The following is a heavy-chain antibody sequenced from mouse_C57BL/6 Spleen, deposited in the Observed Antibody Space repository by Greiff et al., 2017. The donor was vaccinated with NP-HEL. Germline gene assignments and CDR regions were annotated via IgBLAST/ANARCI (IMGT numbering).Heavy chain of an antibody. J-gene: IGHJ3*01. CDR2: ISDGGSYT. Sequence: EVMLVESGGGLVKPGGSLKLSCAASGFTFSSYAMSWVRQTPEKRLEWVATISDGGSYTYYPDNVKGRFTISRDNAKNNRYLQMSHLKSEDTAMYYCASYRFAYWGQGTLVTVSA. CDR1: GFTFSSYA. V-gene: IGHV5-4*03. CDR3: ASYRFAY.